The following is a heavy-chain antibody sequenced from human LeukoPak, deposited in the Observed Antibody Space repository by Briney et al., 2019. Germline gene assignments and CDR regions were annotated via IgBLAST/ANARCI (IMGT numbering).Heavy chain of an antibody. CDR3: AKDYGSGSYYNSYFDY. D-gene: IGHD3-10*01. CDR2: ISWNSGSI. V-gene: IGHV3-9*03. Sequence: GRSLRLSCAASGFTFDDYAMHWVRQAPGKGLEWVSGISWNSGSIGYADSVKGRFTISRDNAKNSLYLQMNSLRAEDMALYYCAKDYGSGSYYNSYFDYWGQGTLVTVSS. CDR1: GFTFDDYA. J-gene: IGHJ4*02.